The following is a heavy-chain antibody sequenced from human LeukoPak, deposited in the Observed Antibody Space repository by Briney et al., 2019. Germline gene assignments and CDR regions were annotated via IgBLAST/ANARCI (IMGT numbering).Heavy chain of an antibody. CDR3: ARTAPVRAAAGTEFFYNWFDP. CDR1: GYTFTSYY. CDR2: INPSGGST. V-gene: IGHV1-46*01. Sequence: ASVKVSCKASGYTFTSYYMHWVRQAPGQGLEWMGIINPSGGSTSYAQKFQGRVTITADKSTSTAYMELSSLRSEDTAVYYCARTAPVRAAAGTEFFYNWFDPWGQGTLVTVSS. D-gene: IGHD6-13*01. J-gene: IGHJ5*02.